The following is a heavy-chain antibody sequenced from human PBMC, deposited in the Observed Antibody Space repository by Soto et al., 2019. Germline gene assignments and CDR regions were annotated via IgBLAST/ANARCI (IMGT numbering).Heavy chain of an antibody. D-gene: IGHD3-22*01. J-gene: IGHJ3*01. Sequence: EVQLVESGGGLIQPVGSLRLSCAASGFTFSNNDMNWVRQAPGKGLEWVSLIYSGGSTYYADSVKGRFTISRDNSKNTWYLQMSSLRAEDTAVYYCATRPLLPGAPWGQGTMVTVSS. CDR1: GFTFSNND. CDR2: IYSGGST. CDR3: ATRPLLPGAP. V-gene: IGHV3-53*01.